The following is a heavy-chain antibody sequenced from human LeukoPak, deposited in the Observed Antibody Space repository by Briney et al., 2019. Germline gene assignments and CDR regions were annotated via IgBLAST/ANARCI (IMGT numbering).Heavy chain of an antibody. J-gene: IGHJ6*02. V-gene: IGHV3-21*01. CDR1: GLTFSNFW. Sequence: AGGSLRLSCAASGLTFSNFWMHWVRQAPGKGLEWVSSISSSSSYIYCADSVKGRFTISRDNAKNSLYLQMNSLRAEDTAVYYCARAPQWPFTTLLYYGMDVWGQGTTVTVSS. CDR2: ISSSSSYI. CDR3: ARAPQWPFTTLLYYGMDV. D-gene: IGHD6-19*01.